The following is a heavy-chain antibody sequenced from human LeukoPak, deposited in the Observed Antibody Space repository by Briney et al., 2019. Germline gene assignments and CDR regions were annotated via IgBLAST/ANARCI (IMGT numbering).Heavy chain of an antibody. J-gene: IGHJ4*02. CDR3: ARESRGILNYFDY. Sequence: SETLSLTCTVSGGSISSHYWSWIRQPPGKGLEWIGYIYYSGSTNYNPSLKSRVTISVDTSKNQFSLKLSSVTAADTAVYYCARESRGILNYFDYWGQGTLVTVSS. D-gene: IGHD3-22*01. CDR2: IYYSGST. V-gene: IGHV4-59*11. CDR1: GGSISSHY.